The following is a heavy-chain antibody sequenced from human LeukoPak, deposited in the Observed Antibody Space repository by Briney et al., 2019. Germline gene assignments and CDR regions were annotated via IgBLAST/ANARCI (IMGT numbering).Heavy chain of an antibody. CDR1: GFTFSSYW. CDR3: ARAGDYGSGSCAFDM. J-gene: IGHJ3*02. CDR2: IRSDGST. D-gene: IGHD3-10*01. V-gene: IGHV3-74*01. Sequence: GGSLRLSCAASGFTFSSYWMHWVRQAPGKGLVWVSRIRSDGSTTYADSVEGRFTISRDNAKNTLYLQMNSLRAEDTAVYYCARAGDYGSGSCAFDMWGQGTMVTVSS.